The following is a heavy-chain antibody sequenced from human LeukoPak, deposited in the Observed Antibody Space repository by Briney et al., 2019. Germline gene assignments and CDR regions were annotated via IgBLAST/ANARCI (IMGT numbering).Heavy chain of an antibody. Sequence: GGSLRLSSAASGFTFSTYAMHWVRQAPGKGLEWVAVISYDGSHKYYADSVKGRFTISRDNSKNMLELQMNSLTTEDTAVYYCTREVWYDALSFDYWGQGTLVSVSS. CDR3: TREVWYDALSFDY. CDR1: GFTFSTYA. V-gene: IGHV3-30-3*01. CDR2: ISYDGSHK. J-gene: IGHJ4*02. D-gene: IGHD2-15*01.